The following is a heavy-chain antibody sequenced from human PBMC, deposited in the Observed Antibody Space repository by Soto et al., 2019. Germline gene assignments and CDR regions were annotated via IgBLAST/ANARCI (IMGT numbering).Heavy chain of an antibody. Sequence: QVQLQQWGAGLLKPSETLSLTCAVYGASVSSGSYYWSWIRQPPGKGLEWIGEMSHSGGTHFNPSLKSRVTISVDTSKNQFSLKMSSVPAADTALYYCARVERGTATTVVDAFDIWGPGTMVTVSS. CDR2: MSHSGGT. D-gene: IGHD1-1*01. CDR1: GASVSSGSYY. J-gene: IGHJ3*02. V-gene: IGHV4-34*01. CDR3: ARVERGTATTVVDAFDI.